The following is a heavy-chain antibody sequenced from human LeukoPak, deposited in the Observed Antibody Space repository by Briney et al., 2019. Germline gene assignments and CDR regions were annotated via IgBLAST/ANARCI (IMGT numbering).Heavy chain of an antibody. J-gene: IGHJ6*03. Sequence: GGSLRLSCAASGFTFSTYAMSWVRQAPGKGLEWVSGISGSGGNTYYADSVKGRFTISRDNSKNTLYLQMNSLRAEDTAVYYCAKRRGLELLYYYYYMDVWGKGTTVTVSS. CDR1: GFTFSTYA. V-gene: IGHV3-23*01. CDR2: ISGSGGNT. CDR3: AKRRGLELLYYYYYMDV. D-gene: IGHD1-7*01.